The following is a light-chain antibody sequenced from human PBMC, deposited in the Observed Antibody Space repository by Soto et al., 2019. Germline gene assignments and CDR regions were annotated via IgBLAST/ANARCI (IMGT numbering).Light chain of an antibody. J-gene: IGLJ1*01. Sequence: QSVLTQPASVSGSPGQSITISCTGTSGDIGSYNRVSWYQQHPGKAPKLIIYEVTDRPSGVYNRFSGSKSGNTTSLTISGLQAEDEAEYYCSSYTNINTRACVFGTGTKVTV. CDR2: EVT. V-gene: IGLV2-14*01. CDR1: SGDIGSYNR. CDR3: SSYTNINTRACV.